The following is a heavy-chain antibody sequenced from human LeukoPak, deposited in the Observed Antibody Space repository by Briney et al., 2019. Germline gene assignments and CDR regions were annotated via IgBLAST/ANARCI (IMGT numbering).Heavy chain of an antibody. CDR3: ARVGSHSSSSYFDY. V-gene: IGHV4-38-2*02. CDR2: IYHSGST. J-gene: IGHJ4*02. CDR1: GYSISSGYY. D-gene: IGHD6-6*01. Sequence: SETLSLTCTVSGYSISSGYYWGWIRQPPGKGLEWIGSIYHSGSTYYNPSLKSRVTISVDTSKNQFSLKLSSVTAADTAVYYCARVGSHSSSSYFDYWGREPWSPSPQ.